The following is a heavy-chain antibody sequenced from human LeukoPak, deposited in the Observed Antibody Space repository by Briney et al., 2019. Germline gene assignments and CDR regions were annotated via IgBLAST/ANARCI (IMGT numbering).Heavy chain of an antibody. D-gene: IGHD6-19*01. Sequence: PSETLSLTCTVSGGSLGGYYWSWIRQTPGKGLEYIGYIYPTGNTNENTNYNPSLKSRVTISVDTSKNQFSLNLPSVTAADTAKYYCARLQWLVRSWFDPWGQGTLVIVSS. V-gene: IGHV4-4*08. J-gene: IGHJ5*02. CDR2: IYPTGNTN. CDR3: ARLQWLVRSWFDP. CDR1: GGSLGGYY.